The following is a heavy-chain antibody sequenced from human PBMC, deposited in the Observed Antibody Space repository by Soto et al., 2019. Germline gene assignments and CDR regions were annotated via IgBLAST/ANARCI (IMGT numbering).Heavy chain of an antibody. Sequence: QVPLVQSGAEVKKPGASVKVSCKASGYTFTSYGISWVRQAPGQGLEWMGWISAYNGNTNYAQKLQGRVTMTTDTSTSTAYMELRSPRSDDTAVYYCARGQYYYDSSGYYHPLPGMDVWGQGTTVTVSS. J-gene: IGHJ6*02. V-gene: IGHV1-18*01. CDR2: ISAYNGNT. CDR3: ARGQYYYDSSGYYHPLPGMDV. D-gene: IGHD3-22*01. CDR1: GYTFTSYG.